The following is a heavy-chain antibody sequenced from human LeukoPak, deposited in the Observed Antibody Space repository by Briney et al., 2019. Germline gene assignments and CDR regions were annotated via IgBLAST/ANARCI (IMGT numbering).Heavy chain of an antibody. V-gene: IGHV1-24*01. Sequence: SVKVSCKVSGYTLTELSMHWVRQAPGKGLEWMGGFDPEDCETIYAQKFQGRVTMTEDTSTDTAYMELSSLRSEDTAVYYCATRSGSYYQGGIDYWGQGTLVTVSS. D-gene: IGHD1-26*01. J-gene: IGHJ4*02. CDR2: FDPEDCET. CDR3: ATRSGSYYQGGIDY. CDR1: GYTLTELS.